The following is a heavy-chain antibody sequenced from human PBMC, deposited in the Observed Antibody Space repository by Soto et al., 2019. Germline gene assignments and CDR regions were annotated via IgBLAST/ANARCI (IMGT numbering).Heavy chain of an antibody. CDR1: GGSISSSSYY. J-gene: IGHJ4*02. CDR2: IYYSGST. V-gene: IGHV4-39*07. CDR3: ARLQYYFDY. Sequence: PSETLSLTCTVSGGSISSSSYYWGWIRQPPGKGLEWIGSIYYSGSTYYNPSLKSRVTMSVDTSKNQFSLKLSSVTAADTAVYYCARLQYYFDYWGQGTLVTVSS.